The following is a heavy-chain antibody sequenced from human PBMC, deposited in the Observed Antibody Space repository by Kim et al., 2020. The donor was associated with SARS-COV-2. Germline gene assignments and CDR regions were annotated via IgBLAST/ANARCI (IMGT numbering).Heavy chain of an antibody. CDR2: ISYDGSNK. Sequence: GGSLRLSCAASGFTFSSYAMHWVRQAPGKGLEWVAVISYDGSNKYYADSVKGRFTISRDNSKNTLYLQMNSLRAEDTAVYYCARGFPQWLVLGPVDYWGHGTLVTVSS. D-gene: IGHD6-19*01. CDR3: ARGFPQWLVLGPVDY. V-gene: IGHV3-30*04. CDR1: GFTFSSYA. J-gene: IGHJ4*01.